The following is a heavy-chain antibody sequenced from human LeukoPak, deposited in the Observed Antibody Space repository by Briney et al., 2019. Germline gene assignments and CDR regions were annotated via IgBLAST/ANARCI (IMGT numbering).Heavy chain of an antibody. CDR1: GFTFTALA. D-gene: IGHD3-10*01. CDR2: ISGSGGGT. CDR3: AKDGDYYGSGGIDY. J-gene: IGHJ4*02. V-gene: IGHV3-23*01. Sequence: GGSLRLSCAPSGFTFTALAMSGVGQPPGRGREGVPPISGSGGGTYYADSVKGRFTISRDNSKNTLYLQMNSLRAEDTAVYYCAKDGDYYGSGGIDYWGQGTLVTVSS.